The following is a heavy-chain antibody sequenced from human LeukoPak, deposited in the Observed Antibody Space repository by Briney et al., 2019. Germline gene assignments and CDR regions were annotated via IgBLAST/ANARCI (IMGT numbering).Heavy chain of an antibody. V-gene: IGHV1-2*02. CDR3: ARGPTGITGTKNWFDP. Sequence: GASVKVSCKASGYTFTGYYMHWVRQAPGQGLEWMGWINPNSGGTNYAQKFQGRVTMTRDTSISTAYMELSRLRSDVTAVYYCARGPTGITGTKNWFDPWGQETLVTVSS. D-gene: IGHD1-7*01. J-gene: IGHJ5*02. CDR2: INPNSGGT. CDR1: GYTFTGYY.